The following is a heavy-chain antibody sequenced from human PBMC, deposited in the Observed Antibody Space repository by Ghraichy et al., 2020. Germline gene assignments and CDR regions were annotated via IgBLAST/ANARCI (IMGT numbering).Heavy chain of an antibody. D-gene: IGHD2-15*01. Sequence: GGSLRLSCGASGFTFSSHWMSWVRQAPGKGLEWVANIKQDGSEKYYVGSVKGRFTISRDNAKNSLYLQMNSLTAEDTAVYYSAREYHLVDWGQGTMVTVSS. CDR2: IKQDGSEK. CDR3: AREYHLVD. CDR1: GFTFSSHW. V-gene: IGHV3-7*01. J-gene: IGHJ3*01.